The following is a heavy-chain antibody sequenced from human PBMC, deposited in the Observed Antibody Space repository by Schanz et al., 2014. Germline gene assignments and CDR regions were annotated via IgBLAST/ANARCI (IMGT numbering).Heavy chain of an antibody. CDR1: GFSFSDYG. D-gene: IGHD5-12*01. Sequence: QVQLVESGGSVVQPGRSLRLSCAGSGFSFSDYGMHWVRQAPGKGLEWISSMYINSGSTQYADSVKGRFIISRDSSKNTLFLQMNSLRAEDTAVYFCARDGGRDGYNLAFDVWGQGTLVTVSS. J-gene: IGHJ3*01. CDR2: MYINSGST. CDR3: ARDGGRDGYNLAFDV. V-gene: IGHV3-NL1*01.